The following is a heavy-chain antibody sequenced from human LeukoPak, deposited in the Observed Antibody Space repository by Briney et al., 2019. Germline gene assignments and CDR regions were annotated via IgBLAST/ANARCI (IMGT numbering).Heavy chain of an antibody. J-gene: IGHJ3*02. Sequence: QSGGSLRLSCAASGFTFSSYAMSWVRQAPGKGLEWVSAISGSGGSTYYADSVKGRFTISRDNSKNTLYLQMNSLRAEDTAVYYCAKDFYDSTPVIRSYAFDIWGQGTMVTVSS. CDR2: ISGSGGST. D-gene: IGHD3-22*01. CDR1: GFTFSSYA. V-gene: IGHV3-23*01. CDR3: AKDFYDSTPVIRSYAFDI.